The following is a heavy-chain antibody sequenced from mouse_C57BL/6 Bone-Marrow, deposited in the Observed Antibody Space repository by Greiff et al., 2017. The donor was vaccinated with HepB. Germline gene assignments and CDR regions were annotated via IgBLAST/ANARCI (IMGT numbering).Heavy chain of an antibody. CDR3: ARRASLLSVFAY. D-gene: IGHD1-1*01. V-gene: IGHV1-50*01. J-gene: IGHJ3*01. CDR2: IDPSDSYI. Sequence: VQLQQPGAEFVKPGASVKLSCKASGYTFTSYWMQWVKQRPGQGLEWIGEIDPSDSYINYNQKFKGKATLTVDTSSSTAYMQLSSLASEDSAVYYCARRASLLSVFAYWGQGTLVTVSA. CDR1: GYTFTSYW.